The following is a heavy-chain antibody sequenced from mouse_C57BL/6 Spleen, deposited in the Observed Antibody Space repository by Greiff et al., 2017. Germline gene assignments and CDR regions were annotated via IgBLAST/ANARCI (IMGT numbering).Heavy chain of an antibody. J-gene: IGHJ2*01. D-gene: IGHD1-2*01. CDR3: ARLFDY. CDR1: GYAFSSSW. Sequence: QVQLQQSGPELVKPGASVKISCKASGYAFSSSWMNWVKQRPGKGLEWIGRFYPGDGDTNYNGKFKGKATLTADKSSSTAYMQLSSLTSEDSAVYFCARLFDYWGQGTTLTVSS. V-gene: IGHV1-82*01. CDR2: FYPGDGDT.